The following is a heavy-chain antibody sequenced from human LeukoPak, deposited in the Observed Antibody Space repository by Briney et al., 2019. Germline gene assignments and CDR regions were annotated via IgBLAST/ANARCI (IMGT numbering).Heavy chain of an antibody. D-gene: IGHD3-22*01. Sequence: ASVKVSCKASRGTFSSYAISWVRQAPGQGLEWMGRIIPILGIANYAQKFQGRVTITADKSTSTAYMELSSLRSEDTAVYYCARDNVVSYFDYWGQGTLVTVSS. J-gene: IGHJ4*02. V-gene: IGHV1-69*04. CDR2: IIPILGIA. CDR3: ARDNVVSYFDY. CDR1: RGTFSSYA.